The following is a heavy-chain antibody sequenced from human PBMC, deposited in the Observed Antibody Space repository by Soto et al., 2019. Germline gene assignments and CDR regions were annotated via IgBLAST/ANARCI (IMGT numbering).Heavy chain of an antibody. Sequence: QVQLVESGGGVVQPGGSLRLSCATFGFSLSSYAMHWVRQAPDKGLEWVALMSYDETKKYYADSVEGRFTISRDTSTNTLFLQMNNLRVEDTAVYYCAKDRRDGDFMHILVVDFWGQGALVTVSS. J-gene: IGHJ4*02. D-gene: IGHD2-15*01. CDR2: MSYDETKK. V-gene: IGHV3-30*18. CDR3: AKDRRDGDFMHILVVDF. CDR1: GFSLSSYA.